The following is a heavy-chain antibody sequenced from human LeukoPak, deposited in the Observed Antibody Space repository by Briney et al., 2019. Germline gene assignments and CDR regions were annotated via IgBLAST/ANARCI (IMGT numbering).Heavy chain of an antibody. CDR2: IIPIFGTA. D-gene: IGHD1-20*01. CDR1: GGTFSSYA. CDR3: AREAVRNEYNWNDLYYCYMDV. V-gene: IGHV1-69*05. J-gene: IGHJ6*03. Sequence: SVKVSCKASGGTFSSYAISWVRQAPGQGLEWMGGIIPIFGTANYAQKFQGRVTITTDESTSTAYMELSSLRSEDTAVYYCAREAVRNEYNWNDLYYCYMDVWGKGTTVTVSS.